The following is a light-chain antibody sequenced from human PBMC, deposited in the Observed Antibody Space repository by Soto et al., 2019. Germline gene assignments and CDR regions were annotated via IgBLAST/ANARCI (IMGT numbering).Light chain of an antibody. CDR1: QSVSNNY. Sequence: VCTHSPGTLTLSAGERALLSCRASQSVSNNYLAWYQQKPGQAPRLLIYGASNRATGIPDRFSGSGSGTDFTLTISRLELEDFAVYYCQQYGRSGTFGQGTNV. J-gene: IGKJ1*01. CDR2: GAS. CDR3: QQYGRSGT. V-gene: IGKV3-20*01.